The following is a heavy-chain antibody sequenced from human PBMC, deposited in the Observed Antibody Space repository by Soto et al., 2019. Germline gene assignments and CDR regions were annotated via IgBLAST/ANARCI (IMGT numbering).Heavy chain of an antibody. CDR2: INAGNGNT. J-gene: IGHJ4*02. D-gene: IGHD1-26*01. V-gene: IGHV1-3*05. CDR1: GYTFTGYA. CDR3: AGAVGVAADFDY. Sequence: QVQLVQSGAEEKKPGASVKVSCKASGYTFTGYAMHWVRQAPGQRLEWMGWINAGNGNTKYSQKFQSRVTITRDTCASTAYMGLSSLRSEDTAVYYWAGAVGVAADFDYWGQGTLVTVSA.